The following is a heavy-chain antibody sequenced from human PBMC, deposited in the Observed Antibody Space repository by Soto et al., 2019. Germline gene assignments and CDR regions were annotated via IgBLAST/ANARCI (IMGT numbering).Heavy chain of an antibody. J-gene: IGHJ5*02. CDR2: ISAHNGNT. CDR3: ARDPLTYSSGWYRGSYNWFDP. D-gene: IGHD6-19*01. V-gene: IGHV1-18*01. Sequence: ASVKVSCKASGYTFTSYGITWVRQAPGQGLEWMGWISAHNGNTDYAQKLQGRVIVTRDTSTSTAYMELRSLISDDTAVYYCARDPLTYSSGWYRGSYNWFDPWGQGTLVTVSS. CDR1: GYTFTSYG.